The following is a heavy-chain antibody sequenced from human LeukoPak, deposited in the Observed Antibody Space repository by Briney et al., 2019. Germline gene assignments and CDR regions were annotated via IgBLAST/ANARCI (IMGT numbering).Heavy chain of an antibody. CDR3: VRHLAVAGTGFDY. D-gene: IGHD6-19*01. V-gene: IGHV4-59*08. CDR2: VYYRGST. Sequence: SETLSLTCTVSGGSISVYYWSWIRQPPGKGLEWIGYVYYRGSTNYNPSLKSRVTISVDLSKHQFFLRLTSLTAADTAVYYCVRHLAVAGTGFDYWGQGALVTVSS. J-gene: IGHJ4*02. CDR1: GGSISVYY.